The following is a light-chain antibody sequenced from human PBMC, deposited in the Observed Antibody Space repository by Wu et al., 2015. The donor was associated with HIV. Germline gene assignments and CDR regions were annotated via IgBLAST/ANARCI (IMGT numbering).Light chain of an antibody. V-gene: IGKV1-39*01. CDR1: QSISTY. J-gene: IGKJ1*01. CDR2: AAS. CDR3: QRTYITPKT. Sequence: DIQMTQSPSSLSASVGDRVTITCRASQSISTYLHWFQQKPGKAPKLLIYAASNLQSGVPSRFSGSGSGTDFTLTISALQPEDFATYYCQRTYITPKTFGQGTKVEIK.